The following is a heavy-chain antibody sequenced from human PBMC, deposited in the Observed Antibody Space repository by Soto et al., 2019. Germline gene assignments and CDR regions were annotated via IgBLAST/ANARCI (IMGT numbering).Heavy chain of an antibody. J-gene: IGHJ4*02. CDR1: GGSISSYY. Sequence: SETLSLTCTVSGGSISSYYWSWIRQPPGKGLEWIGYIYYSGSTNYNPSLKSRVTISVDTSKNQFSLKLSSVTAEDTAVYYCAGRWGRTFDYWGQGTLVTVSS. V-gene: IGHV4-59*08. CDR2: IYYSGST. D-gene: IGHD7-27*01. CDR3: AGRWGRTFDY.